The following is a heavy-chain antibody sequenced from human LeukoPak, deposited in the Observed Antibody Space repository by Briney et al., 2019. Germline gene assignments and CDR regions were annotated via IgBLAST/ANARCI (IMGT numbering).Heavy chain of an antibody. J-gene: IGHJ4*02. CDR3: AKGRSSYPMDYIFDF. CDR1: GITFSNYA. D-gene: IGHD3-16*02. Sequence: GGSLRLSCVASGITFSNYAVSWVRQAPEKGLDWVSVISGSAHKTRYADSVKGRFTISRDNSENTLYVQMNSLRADDAAVYYCAKGRSSYPMDYIFDFWGQGTLVTVSS. CDR2: ISGSAHKT. V-gene: IGHV3-23*01.